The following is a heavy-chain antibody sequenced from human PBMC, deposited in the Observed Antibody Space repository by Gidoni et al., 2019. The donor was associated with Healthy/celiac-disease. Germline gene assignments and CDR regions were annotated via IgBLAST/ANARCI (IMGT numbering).Heavy chain of an antibody. V-gene: IGHV3-21*01. CDR3: ARGSIVYYDFWSGYDNWFDP. J-gene: IGHJ5*02. D-gene: IGHD3-3*01. Sequence: PGKGLEWVSSISSSSSYIYYADSVKGRFTISRDNTKNSLYLQMNSLRAEDTAVYYCARGSIVYYDFWSGYDNWFDPWGQGTLVTVSS. CDR2: ISSSSSYI.